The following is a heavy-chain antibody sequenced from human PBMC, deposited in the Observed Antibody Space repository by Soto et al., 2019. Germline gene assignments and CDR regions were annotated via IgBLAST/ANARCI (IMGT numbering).Heavy chain of an antibody. V-gene: IGHV1-8*01. J-gene: IGHJ4*02. CDR1: VYTFPSYD. CDR3: ARSHLIAAAGG. CDR2: MNPNSGNT. Sequence: GSSVKEFCKASVYTFPSYDINRVRQAKGKGHEWMGWMNPNSGNTGYAQKFQGRVTMTKNKSIGTAYMELSSLRSVDTAVYYCARSHLIAAAGGWGQGTLVTVSS. D-gene: IGHD6-13*01.